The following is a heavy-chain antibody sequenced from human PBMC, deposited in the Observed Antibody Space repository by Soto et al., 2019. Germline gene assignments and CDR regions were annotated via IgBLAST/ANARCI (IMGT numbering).Heavy chain of an antibody. CDR3: ARGGSSDWQVALDI. CDR1: AGSFSHYY. V-gene: IGHV4-34*01. Sequence: TLSLTCAVYAGSFSHYYWNWIRQSPGKGLEWIGKIKHSGSSNYNPSLRSRVSISVDMSKNQFSLRLTSVTAADTAVCYCARGGSSDWQVALDIWGQGTMVTVSS. CDR2: IKHSGSS. D-gene: IGHD6-19*01. J-gene: IGHJ3*02.